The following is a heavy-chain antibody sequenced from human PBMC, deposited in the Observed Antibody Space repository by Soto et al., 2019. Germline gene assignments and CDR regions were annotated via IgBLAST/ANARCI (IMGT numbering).Heavy chain of an antibody. D-gene: IGHD6-13*01. CDR3: ARDPTGGWQQLSWFDP. V-gene: IGHV1-18*04. CDR1: GYTFTSYG. J-gene: IGHJ5*02. Sequence: QVQLVQSGAEVKKPGASVKVSCKASGYTFTSYGISWVRQAPGQGLEWMGWISAYNGNTNYAQKLQGRVTMTTDTSTSTAYMELRSLRSDHTAVYYCARDPTGGWQQLSWFDPWGQGTLVTVSS. CDR2: ISAYNGNT.